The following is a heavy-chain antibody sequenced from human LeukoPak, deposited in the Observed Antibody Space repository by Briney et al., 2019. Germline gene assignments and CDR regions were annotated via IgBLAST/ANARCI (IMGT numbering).Heavy chain of an antibody. Sequence: AGGSLRLSCVVSGFTLKTFKMNWVRQAPGQGLEWVSSISSDSTYTSYADSVKGRFTISGDNAKSSMYLQMDSLRAEDTAVYYCARVRRDGYYFDSWGQGTLVTVSS. D-gene: IGHD5-24*01. V-gene: IGHV3-21*01. J-gene: IGHJ4*02. CDR3: ARVRRDGYYFDS. CDR1: GFTLKTFK. CDR2: ISSDSTYT.